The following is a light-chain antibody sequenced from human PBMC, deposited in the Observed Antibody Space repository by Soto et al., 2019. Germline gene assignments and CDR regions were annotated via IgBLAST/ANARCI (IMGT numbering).Light chain of an antibody. J-gene: IGKJ5*01. CDR1: QTVSRN. V-gene: IGKV3-20*01. CDR3: QQHGISHIT. Sequence: EIVMTQSPATLSVSPGERATLSCRASQTVSRNLAWYQQRPGQAPRLLIYGASSRATGIPDRFSGSGSGTDFTLTISRLEPEDFAVYCCQQHGISHITFGQGTRLEIK. CDR2: GAS.